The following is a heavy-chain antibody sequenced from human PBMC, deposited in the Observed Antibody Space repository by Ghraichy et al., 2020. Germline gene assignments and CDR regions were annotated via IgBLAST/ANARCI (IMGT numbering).Heavy chain of an antibody. J-gene: IGHJ6*02. CDR2: IYTSGST. D-gene: IGHD2-2*02. CDR1: GGSISSYY. V-gene: IGHV4-4*07. Sequence: SETLSLTCTVSGGSISSYYWSWIRQPAGKGLEWIGRIYTSGSTNYNPSLKSRVTMSVDTSKNQFSLKLSSVTAADTAVYYCARDHSIVVVPAAIGWPYGMDVWGQGTTVTVSS. CDR3: ARDHSIVVVPAAIGWPYGMDV.